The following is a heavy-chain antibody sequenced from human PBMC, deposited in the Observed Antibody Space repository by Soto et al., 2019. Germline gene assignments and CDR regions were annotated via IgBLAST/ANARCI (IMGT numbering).Heavy chain of an antibody. CDR1: EDTFRNYA. Sequence: SVKVSCKASEDTFRNYAISWVRQASGQGLEWMGGIIPIFGTANYAQKFQGRVTITADTSANTVYLELSSLRSEDTAVYYCASTRYDSSSYYYCNLGLWARGTLFT. CDR2: IIPIFGTA. CDR3: ASTRYDSSSYYYCNLGL. J-gene: IGHJ2*01. D-gene: IGHD3-22*01. V-gene: IGHV1-69*06.